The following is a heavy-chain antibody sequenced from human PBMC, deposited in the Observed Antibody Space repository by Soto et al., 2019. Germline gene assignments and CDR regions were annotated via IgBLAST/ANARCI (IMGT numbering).Heavy chain of an antibody. Sequence: LSLSCASSGFSIRNSAMHWVRQAPGKGLEWVSFISFYATNKYYADSVKGRSTASRDNSRNTLYLEMSRLSADDTAVYYCARDVSLHRNQGWFDPWGQGTLVTVSS. D-gene: IGHD1-1*01. CDR1: GFSIRNSA. V-gene: IGHV3-30-3*01. CDR2: ISFYATNK. CDR3: ARDVSLHRNQGWFDP. J-gene: IGHJ5*02.